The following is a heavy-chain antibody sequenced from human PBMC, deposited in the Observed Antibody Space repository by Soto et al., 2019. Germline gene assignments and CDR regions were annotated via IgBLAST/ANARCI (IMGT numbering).Heavy chain of an antibody. CDR1: GLTVSRTQ. J-gene: IGHJ6*02. V-gene: IGHV3-23*01. CDR3: AKDGPHFDVDV. Sequence: PGGSLRLSCAVSGLTVSRTQMSWVRQAPGKGLQWVSGISGSGATTYYGDSVKGRFTISRDNSEKMVFLQMNSLRSDDTAIYYYAKDGPHFDVDVWGQGTTVTVS. D-gene: IGHD3-9*01. CDR2: ISGSGATT.